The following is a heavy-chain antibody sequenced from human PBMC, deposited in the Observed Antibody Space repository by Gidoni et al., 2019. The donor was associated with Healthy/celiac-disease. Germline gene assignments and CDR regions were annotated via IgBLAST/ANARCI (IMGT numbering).Heavy chain of an antibody. CDR3: ARDGGGVAALDY. CDR2: ISYDGSNK. CDR1: GFTFSSYA. J-gene: IGHJ4*02. Sequence: QVQLVESGGGVVQPGRSLRLSCAASGFTFSSYAMHWVRQAPGKWLEWVAVISYDGSNKYYADSVKGRFTISRDNSKNTLYLQMNSRRAEDTAAYYCARDGGGVAALDYWGQGTLVTVSS. V-gene: IGHV3-30-3*01. D-gene: IGHD2-15*01.